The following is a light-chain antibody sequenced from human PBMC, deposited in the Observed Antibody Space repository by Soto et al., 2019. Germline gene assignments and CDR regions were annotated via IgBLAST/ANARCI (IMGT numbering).Light chain of an antibody. V-gene: IGKV1-5*03. CDR1: QSISSW. CDR2: KAS. J-gene: IGKJ4*01. CDR3: QKYNSYPLT. Sequence: DIQMTQSPSTLSASVGDRVTITCRASQSISSWLAWYQQKPGKAPNLLIYKASSLESGVPSRFSGSGSGTECTLTISRLQPDDFATYYCQKYNSYPLTFGGGTKVEIK.